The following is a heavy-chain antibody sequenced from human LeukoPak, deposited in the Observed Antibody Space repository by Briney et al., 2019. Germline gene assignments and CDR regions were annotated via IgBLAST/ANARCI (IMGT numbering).Heavy chain of an antibody. CDR3: AKFPYDSSGYWRGHFDY. V-gene: IGHV3-23*01. J-gene: IGHJ4*02. Sequence: GGSLRLSCAASGFTFSSYAMSWVRQAPGKGLEWVSAISGSGGSTSYAGSVKGRFTISRDNSKNTLYLEMNSLRAEDTAVYYCAKFPYDSSGYWRGHFDYWGQGSLVTVSS. CDR1: GFTFSSYA. CDR2: ISGSGGST. D-gene: IGHD3-22*01.